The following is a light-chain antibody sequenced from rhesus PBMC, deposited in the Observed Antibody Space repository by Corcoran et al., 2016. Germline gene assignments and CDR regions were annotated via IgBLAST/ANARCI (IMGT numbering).Light chain of an antibody. CDR2: KAS. CDR1: QGISSW. CDR3: QQYSSRPWT. Sequence: DIQMTQSPSSLSASVGDTVTITCRASQGISSWLAWYQQKPGKAPKLRTYKASSLQSGVPSRFSGSGSGTDCTLAISSLQSEDFATYYCQQYSSRPWTFGQGTKMEIK. V-gene: IGKV1-22*01. J-gene: IGKJ1*01.